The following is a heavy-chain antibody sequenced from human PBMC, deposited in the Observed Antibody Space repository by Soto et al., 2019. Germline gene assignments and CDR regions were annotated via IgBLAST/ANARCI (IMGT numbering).Heavy chain of an antibody. J-gene: IGHJ3*02. CDR2: ISSSGSTI. CDR1: GFTFSDYY. D-gene: IGHD6-19*01. Sequence: SLRLSCAASGFTFSDYYMSWIRQAPGKGLEWVSYISSSGSTIYYADSVKGRFTISRDNAKNSLYLQMNSLRAEDTAVYYYARDLYSSGQNAAFDIWGQGTMVTVSS. V-gene: IGHV3-11*01. CDR3: ARDLYSSGQNAAFDI.